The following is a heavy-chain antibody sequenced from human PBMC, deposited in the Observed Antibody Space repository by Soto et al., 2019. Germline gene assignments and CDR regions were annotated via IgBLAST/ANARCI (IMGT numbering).Heavy chain of an antibody. D-gene: IGHD6-13*01. CDR1: GGTFSSYA. CDR2: IIPIFGTA. CDR3: ARSIMIAAAGNGFDY. J-gene: IGHJ4*02. V-gene: IGHV1-69*06. Sequence: GASVKVSCKASGGTFSSYAISWVRQAPGQGLEWMGGIIPIFGTANYAQKFQGRVTITADKSTSTAYMELSSLRSEDTAVYYCARSIMIAAAGNGFDYWGQGTLVTVSS.